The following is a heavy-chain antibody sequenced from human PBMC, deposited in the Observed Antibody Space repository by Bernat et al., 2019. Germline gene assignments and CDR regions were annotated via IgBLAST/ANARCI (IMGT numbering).Heavy chain of an antibody. CDR3: ARDGGGRGYDYDYYYGMDV. V-gene: IGHV4-31*03. Sequence: QVQLQESGPGLVKPSQTLSLTCTVSGGSISSGGYYWSWIRQHPGKGLEWIGYIYYSGRTYYNPSPKSRVTISVDTSKIQFSLKLSSVTAADTAVYYCARDGGGRGYDYDYYYGMDVWGQGTTVTVSS. CDR2: IYYSGRT. D-gene: IGHD5-12*01. J-gene: IGHJ6*02. CDR1: GGSISSGGYY.